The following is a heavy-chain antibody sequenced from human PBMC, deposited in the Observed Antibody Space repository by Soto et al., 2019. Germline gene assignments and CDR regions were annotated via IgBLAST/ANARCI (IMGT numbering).Heavy chain of an antibody. CDR3: AAELGFGKLSVV. Sequence: QVQVVQSGVEVRRPGSSVKVSCKASGDTFKNCVISWVRQAPGQGLEWMGGIIPLFGTTDFAQRFQVRLTITTDESTTTAYMELSRLRSEDTATYYCAAELGFGKLSVVWGQGNTVIVSS. D-gene: IGHD3-10*01. J-gene: IGHJ6*02. CDR1: GDTFKNCV. CDR2: IIPLFGTT. V-gene: IGHV1-69*01.